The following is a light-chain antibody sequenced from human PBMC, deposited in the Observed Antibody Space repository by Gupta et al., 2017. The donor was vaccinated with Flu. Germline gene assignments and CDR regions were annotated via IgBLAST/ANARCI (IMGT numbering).Light chain of an antibody. CDR1: QSVRGDY. CDR2: DAF. Sequence: IVLTQSPGTLSLSPGERATLSCRASQSVRGDYVAWYQQRPGQAPRLLIYDAFKRATGIPDRFSGSGSGTDFTLTINRLEPEDLAVYYCHQDCRAPPAFGQGTKVEI. V-gene: IGKV3-20*01. J-gene: IGKJ1*01. CDR3: HQDCRAPPA.